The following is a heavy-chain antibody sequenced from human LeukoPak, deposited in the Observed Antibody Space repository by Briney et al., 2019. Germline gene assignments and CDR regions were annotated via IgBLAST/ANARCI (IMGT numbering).Heavy chain of an antibody. V-gene: IGHV1-18*01. J-gene: IGHJ4*02. CDR1: GYTFTSYG. CDR3: ARGTDYYDSSGYYSYYFDY. Sequence: GASVKVSCKASGYTFTSYGISWVRQAPGQGLEWMGWISAYNGNTNYAQKLQGRVTMTTDTSTSTAYMELRSLRSDDTAVYYCARGTDYYDSSGYYSYYFDYWGQGTLVTVSS. CDR2: ISAYNGNT. D-gene: IGHD3-22*01.